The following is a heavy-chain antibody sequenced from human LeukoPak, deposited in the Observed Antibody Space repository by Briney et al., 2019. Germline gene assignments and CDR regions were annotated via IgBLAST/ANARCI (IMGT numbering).Heavy chain of an antibody. CDR1: GFTFSTYW. CDR3: ARGGWYPDY. V-gene: IGHV3-74*01. Sequence: GGSLRLSCAVSGFTFSTYWMHWVRQAPGKGLVWVSRIDSDGSSTTYADSVKGRFTISRDNAKNTLYLQMSSLRAEDTAVYYCARGGWYPDYWGQGTLVTVSS. D-gene: IGHD6-19*01. J-gene: IGHJ4*02. CDR2: IDSDGSST.